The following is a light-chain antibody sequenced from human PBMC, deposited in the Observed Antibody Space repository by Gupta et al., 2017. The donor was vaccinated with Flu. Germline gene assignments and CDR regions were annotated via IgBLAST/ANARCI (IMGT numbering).Light chain of an antibody. CDR2: SNN. V-gene: IGLV1-44*01. J-gene: IGLJ1*01. Sequence: QSVLTQPPSASGTPGPRVTISCSGSSPNIGSNTVNWYQQLPGTAPKLLIYSNNQRPSGVPDRFSGSNSGTSATLAISGLQSEDEADYYCAAWDDSRNGYVFGTGTKVTVL. CDR3: AAWDDSRNGYV. CDR1: SPNIGSNT.